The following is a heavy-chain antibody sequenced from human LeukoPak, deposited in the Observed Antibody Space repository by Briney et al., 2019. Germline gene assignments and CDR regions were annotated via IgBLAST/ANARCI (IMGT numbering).Heavy chain of an antibody. V-gene: IGHV4-34*01. CDR3: ARGGRVRGVNLFDY. J-gene: IGHJ4*02. CDR1: GGSFRGYY. CDR2: IHHSGST. D-gene: IGHD3-10*01. Sequence: SETLSLTCAVYGGSFRGYYWTWIRQPPGKGLEWIGEIHHSGSTNYNPSLKSRVTISVDTSKNQFSLKLSSVTAADTAVYYCARGGRVRGVNLFDYWGQGTLVTVSS.